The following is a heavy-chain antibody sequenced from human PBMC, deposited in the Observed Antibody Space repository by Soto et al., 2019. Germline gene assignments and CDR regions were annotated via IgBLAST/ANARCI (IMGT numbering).Heavy chain of an antibody. CDR1: GFTFDDYA. J-gene: IGHJ4*02. Sequence: PGGSLRLSCAASGFTFDDYAMHWVRQAPGKGLEWVSGISWNSGSIGYADSVKGRFTISRDNAKNSLYLQMNSLRAEDTALYYCAKESIRSYYFDYWGQGTLVTVSS. CDR3: AKESIRSYYFDY. CDR2: ISWNSGSI. V-gene: IGHV3-9*01.